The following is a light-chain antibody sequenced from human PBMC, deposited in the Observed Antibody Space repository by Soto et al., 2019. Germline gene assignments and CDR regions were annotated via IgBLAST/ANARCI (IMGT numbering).Light chain of an antibody. V-gene: IGKV3-20*01. CDR1: QSVSSSY. CDR2: GAS. CDR3: RQYGSSPLT. Sequence: EIVLTQSPGTLSLSPGERATLSCRASQSVSSSYLAWYQQKPGQAPRLLIYGASSRATGIPDRFSVSGSGTDFTLTISRPEPEDFAVYYCRQYGSSPLTFGGGTKVEIK. J-gene: IGKJ4*01.